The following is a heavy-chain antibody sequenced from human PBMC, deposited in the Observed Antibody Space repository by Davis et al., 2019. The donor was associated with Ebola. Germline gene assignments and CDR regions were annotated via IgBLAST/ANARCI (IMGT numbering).Heavy chain of an antibody. J-gene: IGHJ4*02. Sequence: MPSETLSLTCTVSGGSISSSSYYWGWIRQPPGKGLEWIGSIYYSGSTYYNPSLKSRVTISVDTSKNQFSLKLSSVTAADTAVYYCARLITGYDPDYWGQGTLVTVSS. V-gene: IGHV4-39*01. CDR2: IYYSGST. CDR1: GGSISSSSYY. CDR3: ARLITGYDPDY. D-gene: IGHD5-12*01.